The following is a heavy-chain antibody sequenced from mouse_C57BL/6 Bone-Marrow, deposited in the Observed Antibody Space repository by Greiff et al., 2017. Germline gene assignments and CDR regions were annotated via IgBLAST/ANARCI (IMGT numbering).Heavy chain of an antibody. CDR2: IYPRSGNT. J-gene: IGHJ1*03. D-gene: IGHD4-1*01. Sequence: VQLQESGAELARPGASVKLSCKASGYTFTSYGISWVKQRTGQGLEWIGEIYPRSGNTYYNEKFKSKATLTVDTSSSTAYMQRSSLTSEDSAVYYCGANCYWYFDVWGTGTTVTVSS. CDR3: GANCYWYFDV. V-gene: IGHV1-81*01. CDR1: GYTFTSYG.